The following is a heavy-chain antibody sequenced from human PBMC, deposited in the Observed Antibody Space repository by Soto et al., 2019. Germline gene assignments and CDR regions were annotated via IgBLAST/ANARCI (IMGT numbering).Heavy chain of an antibody. Sequence: QVQLVQSGAEVKKPGSSVKVSCKASGGTFSSYAISWVRQAPGQGLEWMGGIIPIFGTANYAQKFQGRVTITADESTSTAYMELSSLRSEDTAVYYCAREVSLRGYSYGRRFDYWGQGTLVTVSS. J-gene: IGHJ4*02. V-gene: IGHV1-69*01. CDR1: GGTFSSYA. D-gene: IGHD5-18*01. CDR3: AREVSLRGYSYGRRFDY. CDR2: IIPIFGTA.